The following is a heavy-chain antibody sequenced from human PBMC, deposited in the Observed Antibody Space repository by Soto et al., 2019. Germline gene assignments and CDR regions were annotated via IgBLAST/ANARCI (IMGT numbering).Heavy chain of an antibody. V-gene: IGHV4-39*01. CDR1: GGSITSSSFY. Sequence: SETLSLTCTVSGGSITSSSFYWGWTRQPPGKGLEWIGTIYYSGSTYYNPSLKSRVTVSVDTSKSQFSLNLNSVTAADTAVYYCARGYDILTGPLDYWGPGTLVT. D-gene: IGHD3-9*01. CDR3: ARGYDILTGPLDY. CDR2: IYYSGST. J-gene: IGHJ4*02.